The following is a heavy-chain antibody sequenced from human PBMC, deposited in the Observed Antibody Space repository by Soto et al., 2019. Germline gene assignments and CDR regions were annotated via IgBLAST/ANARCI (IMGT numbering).Heavy chain of an antibody. V-gene: IGHV3-23*01. CDR3: AKSFLLWFGEGIGY. Sequence: EVQLLESGGGLVQPGGSLRLSCAASGFTFSSYAMSWVRQAPGKGLDWVSAISGSGDSTYYAGSVKGRFTISRDNSKNMVFLQINSLRAEDMALYYCAKSFLLWFGEGIGYWGQGTQVTVSS. D-gene: IGHD3-10*01. J-gene: IGHJ4*02. CDR1: GFTFSSYA. CDR2: ISGSGDST.